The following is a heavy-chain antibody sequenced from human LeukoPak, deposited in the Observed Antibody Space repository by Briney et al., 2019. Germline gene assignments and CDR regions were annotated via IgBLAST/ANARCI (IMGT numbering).Heavy chain of an antibody. CDR1: GYTFSTSA. D-gene: IGHD6-19*01. J-gene: IGHJ4*02. Sequence: ASVKVSCKTSGYTFSTSAINWVRQAPGQGLEWIGWISVYNGNTNYAHKVQGRVTLTTDTSTSTAYLELRSLRYDDTAIYYCARDLRQRTGSIAVSGGLDYWGQGTLVTVSS. CDR3: ARDLRQRTGSIAVSGGLDY. V-gene: IGHV1-18*01. CDR2: ISVYNGNT.